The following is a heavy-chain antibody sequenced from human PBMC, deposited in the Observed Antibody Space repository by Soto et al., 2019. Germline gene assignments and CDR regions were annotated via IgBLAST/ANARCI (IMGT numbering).Heavy chain of an antibody. CDR3: ARVWGGAFDI. Sequence: PSETLSLTCTVSGASIRSYYWIWIRQPPGKGLEWIGYIYYSGSTNYNPSLKSRVTISVDTSKNQFSLKLSSVTAADTAVYYCARVWGGAFDIWGQGTMVTVS. CDR2: IYYSGST. D-gene: IGHD3-10*01. J-gene: IGHJ3*02. V-gene: IGHV4-59*01. CDR1: GASIRSYY.